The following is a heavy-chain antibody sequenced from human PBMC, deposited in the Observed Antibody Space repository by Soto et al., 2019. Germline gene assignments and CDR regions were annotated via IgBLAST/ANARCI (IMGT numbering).Heavy chain of an antibody. CDR1: GYSFTSYW. CDR3: ARRYGSCFDY. Sequence: ESLKISCKGSGYSFTSYWIGWVRQMPGKGLEWKGIIYPGDSDTRYSPSFQGQVTISADKSISTASLKLSSVTAADTAVYYCARRYGSCFDYWGQGTLVTVSS. CDR2: IYPGDSDT. J-gene: IGHJ4*02. V-gene: IGHV5-51*01. D-gene: IGHD5-18*01.